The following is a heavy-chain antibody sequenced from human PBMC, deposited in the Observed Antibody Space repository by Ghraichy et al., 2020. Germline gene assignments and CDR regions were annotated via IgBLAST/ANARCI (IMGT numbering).Heavy chain of an antibody. J-gene: IGHJ4*02. CDR3: ARGRYSGSASDPSYFDY. D-gene: IGHD3-10*01. CDR2: IFNSGRT. CDR1: GGSISTYY. Sequence: SETLSLTCTVSGGSISTYYWSWIRQPPGKGLEWIGYIFNSGRTNYNPSLKSRVTISVDTSKNQFSLKLRSVTAADTAVYYCARGRYSGSASDPSYFDYWGQGALVTVSS. V-gene: IGHV4-59*01.